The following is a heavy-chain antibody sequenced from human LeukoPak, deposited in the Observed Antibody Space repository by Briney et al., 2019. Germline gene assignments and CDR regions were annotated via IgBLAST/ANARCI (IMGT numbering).Heavy chain of an antibody. CDR3: TTDSSSWYKYAFDI. J-gene: IGHJ3*02. D-gene: IGHD6-13*01. CDR1: GFTFSNAW. CDR2: IKSKTDGGTT. Sequence: GGSLRLSCAASGFTFSNAWMSWVRQAPGKGLGWVGRIKSKTDGGTTDYAAPVKGRFTISRDDSKNTLYLQMNSLKTEDTAVYYCTTDSSSWYKYAFDIWGQGTMVTVSS. V-gene: IGHV3-15*01.